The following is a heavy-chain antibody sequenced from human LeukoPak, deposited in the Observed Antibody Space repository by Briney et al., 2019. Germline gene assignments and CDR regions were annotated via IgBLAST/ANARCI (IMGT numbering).Heavy chain of an antibody. J-gene: IGHJ4*02. V-gene: IGHV3-23*01. Sequence: GGSLRLSCATSGFSFSSYAMSWVRQAPGKGLEWVSAMSSSDDGRYYAASVRGRFTISRDTSRSTLYLQMNSLRAEDAAVYYCTTGLTPWGSGSYLWGQGTLVTVSS. CDR2: MSSSDDGR. CDR1: GFSFSSYA. CDR3: TTGLTPWGSGSYL. D-gene: IGHD3-10*01.